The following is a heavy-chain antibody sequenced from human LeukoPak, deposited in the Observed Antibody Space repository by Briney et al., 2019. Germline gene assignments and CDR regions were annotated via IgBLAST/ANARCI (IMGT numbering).Heavy chain of an antibody. CDR1: GGSISSGGYY. CDR2: ISSSGSTI. CDR3: AKVGGYCSGGSCYSIDY. Sequence: PSQTLSLTCTVSGGSISSGGYYMSWIRQAPGKGLEWVSYISSSGSTIYYADSVKGRFTISRDNAKNSLYLQMNSLRAEDTAVYYCAKVGGYCSGGSCYSIDYWGQGTLVTVSS. V-gene: IGHV3-11*01. D-gene: IGHD2-15*01. J-gene: IGHJ4*02.